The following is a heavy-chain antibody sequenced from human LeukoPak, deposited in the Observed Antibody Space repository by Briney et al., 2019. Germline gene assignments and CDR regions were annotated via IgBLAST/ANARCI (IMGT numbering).Heavy chain of an antibody. V-gene: IGHV5-51*01. CDR3: ARHGLSGSYYEFDY. CDR2: SYPGDSDT. CDR1: GYSFTSYW. D-gene: IGHD1-26*01. Sequence: GESLKISCKGSGYSFTSYWISWVRQMPGKGLEGMGISYPGDSDTRYSPSFQGQVTISADKSISTAYLQWSSLKASDPAMYYCARHGLSGSYYEFDYWGQGTLVTVSS. J-gene: IGHJ4*02.